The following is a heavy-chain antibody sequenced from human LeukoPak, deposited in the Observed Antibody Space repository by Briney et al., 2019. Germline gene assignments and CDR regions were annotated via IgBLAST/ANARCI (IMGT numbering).Heavy chain of an antibody. D-gene: IGHD3-22*01. J-gene: IGHJ4*02. V-gene: IGHV3-33*01. CDR2: IWYDGSNE. CDR1: RLTFSSDA. Sequence: PGGSLRLSCAASRLTFSSDAMSWGRQAPGKGLEWVAVIWYDGSNEYYADSVKGRFTISRDNSKSTLYLQMNSLRPEDTTVYYGARSLPEFSDGSGYYDYWGQGTLVTVSS. CDR3: ARSLPEFSDGSGYYDY.